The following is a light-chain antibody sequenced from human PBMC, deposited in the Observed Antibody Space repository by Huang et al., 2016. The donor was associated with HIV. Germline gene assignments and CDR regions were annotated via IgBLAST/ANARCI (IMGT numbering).Light chain of an antibody. CDR2: GAS. V-gene: IGKV1-33*01. J-gene: IGKJ2*01. CDR1: QDIRNY. CDR3: QQYDNLYT. Sequence: IQMTQSPASLSASVGDRVTISCQASQDIRNYLNWYQQKPGKAPTLLIYGASNVETGVPSRFSGNGSGTDFTITISSLQSEDIATYYCQQYDNLYTFGQGTKLEIK.